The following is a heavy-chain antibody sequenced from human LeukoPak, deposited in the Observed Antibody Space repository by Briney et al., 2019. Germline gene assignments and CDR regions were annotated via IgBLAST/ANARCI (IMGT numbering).Heavy chain of an antibody. D-gene: IGHD1-14*01. CDR2: IDYSGSS. Sequence: PSETLSLTCSVSAGSISSYSWSWIRQPPGKGLEWIGCIDYSGSSNYSPSLKSRVTISADPSKNQFSLKLTSVTAADTAVYYCARDHPVADRAVDIWGRGTMVTVSS. CDR3: ARDHPVADRAVDI. J-gene: IGHJ3*02. CDR1: AGSISSYS. V-gene: IGHV4-59*01.